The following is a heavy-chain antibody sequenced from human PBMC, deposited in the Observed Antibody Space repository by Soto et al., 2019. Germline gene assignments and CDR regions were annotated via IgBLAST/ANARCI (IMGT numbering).Heavy chain of an antibody. V-gene: IGHV4-30-2*01. CDR3: AREGQPGGLDY. CDR2: IYHSGST. CDR1: GGSISSGGYS. Sequence: LQLQESGSGLVKPSQTLSLTCAVSGGSISSGGYSWSWIRQPPGKGLEWIGYIYHSGSTYYNPSRKSRVTISVDRAKNQFSLKLSSVTAADTAVYYWAREGQPGGLDYWGQGTLVTVSS. J-gene: IGHJ4*02. D-gene: IGHD3-10*01.